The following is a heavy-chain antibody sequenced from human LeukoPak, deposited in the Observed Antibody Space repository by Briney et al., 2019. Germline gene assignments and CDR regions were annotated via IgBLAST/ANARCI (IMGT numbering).Heavy chain of an antibody. CDR1: GFTFDDYA. J-gene: IGHJ4*02. D-gene: IGHD6-19*01. V-gene: IGHV3-13*01. CDR2: IGTAGDT. CDR3: ARSVPGGSGWMGSIEY. Sequence: QPGRPLRLSCAASGFTFDDYAMHWVRQAPGKGLEWVSGIGTAGDTFYLGSVKGRFTISRENAKNSLYLQMNSLRVGDTAVYYCARSVPGGSGWMGSIEYWGQGTLVTVPS.